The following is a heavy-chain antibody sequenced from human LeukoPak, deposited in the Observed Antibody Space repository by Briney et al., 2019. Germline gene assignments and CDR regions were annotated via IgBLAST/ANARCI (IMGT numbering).Heavy chain of an antibody. Sequence: GGSLRLSCAASGFTVSSNYMSWDRQAPGKGLEWVSVIYSGGSTYYADSVKGRFTISRDNSKNTLYLQLNSLRAEDTAVYYCAKTGNPATGDYWGQGTLVTVSS. V-gene: IGHV3-53*01. CDR3: AKTGNPATGDY. D-gene: IGHD1-1*01. CDR1: GFTVSSNY. CDR2: IYSGGST. J-gene: IGHJ4*02.